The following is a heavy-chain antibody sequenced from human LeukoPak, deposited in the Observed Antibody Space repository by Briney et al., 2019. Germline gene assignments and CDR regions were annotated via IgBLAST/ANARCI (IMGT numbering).Heavy chain of an antibody. CDR2: IYYSGST. V-gene: IGHV4-59*01. CDR3: VLCKYGDQYYMDV. J-gene: IGHJ6*03. CDR1: GGSISSYY. Sequence: PSETLSLTCTVSGGSISSYYWSWIRQPPGKGLEWIGYIYYSGSTNYNSSLKSRVTISVDTSKNQFSLKLSSVTAADTAVYYCVLCKYGDQYYMDVWGKGTTVTVSS. D-gene: IGHD4-17*01.